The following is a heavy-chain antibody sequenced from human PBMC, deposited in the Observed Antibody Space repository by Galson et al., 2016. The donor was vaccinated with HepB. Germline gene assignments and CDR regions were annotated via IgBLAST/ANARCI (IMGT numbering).Heavy chain of an antibody. Sequence: SLRLSCAASGFTFSSYWMNWVRQAPGKGLEWVANIKQDGSEKHYVDSVKGRFTISRDNAKNSLYLQMNSLRAEDTAVYYCAREFSSSWYMRKYFDYWGQGTLVTVSS. CDR3: AREFSSSWYMRKYFDY. CDR1: GFTFSSYW. V-gene: IGHV3-7*01. D-gene: IGHD6-13*01. J-gene: IGHJ4*02. CDR2: IKQDGSEK.